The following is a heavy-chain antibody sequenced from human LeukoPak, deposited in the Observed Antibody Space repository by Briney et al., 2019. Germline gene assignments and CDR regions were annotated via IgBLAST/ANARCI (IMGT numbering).Heavy chain of an antibody. V-gene: IGHV1-18*01. J-gene: IGHJ6*03. CDR2: ISAYNGNT. D-gene: IGHD3-10*01. Sequence: EASVKVSCKASGYAFTSYGISWVRQAPGQGLEWMGWISAYNGNTNYAQKFQGRVTMTRDMSTSTVYMELSSLRSEDTAVYYCAVWFGELLEYYMDVWGKGTTVTVSS. CDR1: GYAFTSYG. CDR3: AVWFGELLEYYMDV.